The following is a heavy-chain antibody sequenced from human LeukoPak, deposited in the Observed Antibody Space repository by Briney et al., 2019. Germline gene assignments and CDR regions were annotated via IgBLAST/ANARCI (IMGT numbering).Heavy chain of an antibody. Sequence: GGTLRLSCAASGFTFSSYGMNWIRQAPGKGLEWVSAISGSGRSTFYADSVNGRFTVSRDNSKNTLYLQMNSLRVEDTAVYYCAKNVVLLWFGESIGYFDYWGQGTLVTVSS. V-gene: IGHV3-23*01. CDR1: GFTFSSYG. CDR3: AKNVVLLWFGESIGYFDY. J-gene: IGHJ4*02. D-gene: IGHD3-10*01. CDR2: ISGSGRST.